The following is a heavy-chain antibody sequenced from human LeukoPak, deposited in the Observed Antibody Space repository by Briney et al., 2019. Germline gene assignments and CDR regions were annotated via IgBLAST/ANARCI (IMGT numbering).Heavy chain of an antibody. Sequence: GGSLRLSCVASEFTFSKYWMHWVRQARGKGLVSVSRINNDGSRTTYADSVKGRFTISRDNAKNTVYLQMNNLRDEDTAVYYCVRETDCTGGSCYLSRWLDPWGQGTLVTVSS. D-gene: IGHD2-15*01. V-gene: IGHV3-74*01. J-gene: IGHJ5*02. CDR3: VRETDCTGGSCYLSRWLDP. CDR2: INNDGSRT. CDR1: EFTFSKYW.